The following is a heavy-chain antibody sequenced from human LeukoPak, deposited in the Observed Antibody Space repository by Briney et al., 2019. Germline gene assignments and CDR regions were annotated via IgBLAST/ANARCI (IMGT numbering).Heavy chain of an antibody. CDR1: GESFSGYY. CDR3: ARGKYDSGDYYLDY. J-gene: IGHJ4*02. CDR2: INHSGSI. V-gene: IGHV4-34*01. D-gene: IGHD3-22*01. Sequence: SETLSLTCAVYGESFSGYYWSWIRQPPGKGLTWIGEINHSGSINYNPSLKSRVTISLDTSKSQFSLKLSSVTAADTAVYYCARGKYDSGDYYLDYWGQGTLVTVSS.